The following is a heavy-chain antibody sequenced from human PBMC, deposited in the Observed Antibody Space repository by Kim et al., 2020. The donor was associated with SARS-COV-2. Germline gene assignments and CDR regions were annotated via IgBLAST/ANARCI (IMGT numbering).Heavy chain of an antibody. D-gene: IGHD2-21*02. V-gene: IGHV3-11*01. Sequence: GGSLRLSCAASGFTFSDYYMTWIRQAPGKGLEWVSYISGGGRTIYYADSVKGRFTISRDNAKNSLYLQMNSLRAEDTAVYYCARVTLVTASYWGQGTLVTVSS. CDR1: GFTFSDYY. J-gene: IGHJ4*02. CDR3: ARVTLVTASY. CDR2: ISGGGRTI.